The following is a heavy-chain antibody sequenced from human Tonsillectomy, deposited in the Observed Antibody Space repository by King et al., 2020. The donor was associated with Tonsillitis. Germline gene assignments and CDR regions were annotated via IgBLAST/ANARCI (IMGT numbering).Heavy chain of an antibody. J-gene: IGHJ6*02. V-gene: IGHV3-30*02. D-gene: IGHD2-2*01. Sequence: VQLVESGGGVVQPGRSLRLSCAASGFTFSTYAMHWVRQAPGKGLDWVAFIRYDGSNKYYADFVKGRFTISRDNSKNTLYLQMNSLRPEDKAVYFCAKDSQPDEEVVSAFDYFYGLDVWGQGTTVTVSS. CDR3: AKDSQPDEEVVSAFDYFYGLDV. CDR2: IRYDGSNK. CDR1: GFTFSTYA.